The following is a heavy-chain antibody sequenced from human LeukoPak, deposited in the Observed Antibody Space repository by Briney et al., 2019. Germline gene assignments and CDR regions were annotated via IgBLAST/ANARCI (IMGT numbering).Heavy chain of an antibody. V-gene: IGHV4-38-2*02. D-gene: IGHD2-8*01. Sequence: SETLSLTCTVSGYSISSGYYWGWIRQPPGKGLEWIGDIYDSGSTNYNPSLKSRVTISVDKSKNQFSLNLNSVTAADTAVYYCARVGYASSAIYFQQWGQGTLVSVSS. CDR2: IYDSGST. J-gene: IGHJ1*01. CDR3: ARVGYASSAIYFQQ. CDR1: GYSISSGYY.